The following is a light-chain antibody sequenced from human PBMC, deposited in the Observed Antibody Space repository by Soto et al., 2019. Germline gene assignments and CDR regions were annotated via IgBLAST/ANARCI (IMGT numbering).Light chain of an antibody. J-gene: IGKJ1*01. CDR3: QQYGSAIT. CDR2: GAS. V-gene: IGKV3-20*01. CDR1: QRISSH. Sequence: DIGLTQTTGTLSWSAGERITLSCRASQRISSHLAWYQHKPGQAPRLLIYGASTRATGIPDRFCCRGSEAVCTISVSWLEPENLAVYFCQQYGSAITIGQGTKVEIK.